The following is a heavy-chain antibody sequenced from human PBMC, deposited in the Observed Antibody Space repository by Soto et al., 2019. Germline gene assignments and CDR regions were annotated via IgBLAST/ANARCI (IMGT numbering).Heavy chain of an antibody. CDR2: IVIGSGST. CDR3: AAVRPLGYISSWADPWYFDL. J-gene: IGHJ2*01. V-gene: IGHV1-58*02. D-gene: IGHD6-13*01. Sequence: QMQLVQSGPEVRTPGTSVKVSCKASGFTFPTSAMQWVRQARGQRLEWMGWIVIGSGSTNYAQKFQERVSITRDMSTRTAYMELSSLRSEDTAVYYCAAVRPLGYISSWADPWYFDLWGRGTLVTVSS. CDR1: GFTFPTSA.